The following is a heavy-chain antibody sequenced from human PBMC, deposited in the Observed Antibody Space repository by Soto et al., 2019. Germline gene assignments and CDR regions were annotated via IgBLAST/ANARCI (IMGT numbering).Heavy chain of an antibody. V-gene: IGHV4-31*03. CDR1: GGSMRSEGYY. D-gene: IGHD3-16*01. J-gene: IGHJ4*02. CDR3: AYLRGFTGYPGD. CDR2: IYYSGLT. Sequence: QVQLQESGPGLVEPSQTLSLTCSVSGGSMRSEGYYWSWIRQHPGKGLEWIGYIYYSGLTDYTPSLKSRRTISVDQSNNEVYLKMRSVTAADTAVYDCAYLRGFTGYPGDWGPGTLGTVSS.